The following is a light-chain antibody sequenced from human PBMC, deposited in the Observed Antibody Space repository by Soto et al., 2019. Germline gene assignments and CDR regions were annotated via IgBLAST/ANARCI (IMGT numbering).Light chain of an antibody. J-gene: IGLJ2*01. Sequence: QSALTQPPSASGSPGQSVTIYCTGSSSDVGGYNYVSWYQQHPGKAPKLMIYEVSKRHSGVPDRLSGYKSGNTASLTVSGLQAADEVDYCSSYGGSNTVVFGGGTKLTVL. CDR2: EVS. V-gene: IGLV2-8*01. CDR1: SSDVGGYNY. CDR3: SSYGGSNTVV.